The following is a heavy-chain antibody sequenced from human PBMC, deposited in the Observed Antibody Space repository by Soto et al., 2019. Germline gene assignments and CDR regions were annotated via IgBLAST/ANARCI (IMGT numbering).Heavy chain of an antibody. J-gene: IGHJ5*02. CDR2: INHSGST. V-gene: IGHV4-34*01. D-gene: IGHD1-7*01. Sequence: QVQLQQWGAGLLKPSETLSLTCAVYGGSFSGYYWSWIRQPPGKGLEWIGEINHSGSTNYNPSLKRRVTISVDTSKNQFSLKLSSVTAADTAVYYCARGGLNYQGHWFDPWGQGTLVTVSS. CDR1: GGSFSGYY. CDR3: ARGGLNYQGHWFDP.